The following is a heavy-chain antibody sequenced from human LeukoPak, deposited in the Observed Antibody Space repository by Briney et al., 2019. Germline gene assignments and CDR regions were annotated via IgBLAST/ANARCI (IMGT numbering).Heavy chain of an antibody. J-gene: IGHJ4*02. V-gene: IGHV3-30-3*01. CDR3: ARDLAAMVTLTFDY. CDR2: ISYDGSNK. Sequence: GGSLRLSCAASEFTFVMAWVRQAPGKGLEWVAVISYDGSNKYYADSVKGRFTISRDNSKNTLYLQMNSLRAEDTAVYYCARDLAAMVTLTFDYWGQGTLVTVSS. CDR1: EFTFV. D-gene: IGHD5-18*01.